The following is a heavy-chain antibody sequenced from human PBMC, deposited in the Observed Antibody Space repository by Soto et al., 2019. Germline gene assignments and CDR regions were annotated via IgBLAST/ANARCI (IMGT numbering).Heavy chain of an antibody. V-gene: IGHV3-23*01. J-gene: IGHJ4*02. D-gene: IGHD3-10*01. CDR2: ISGGGDTT. CDR3: AKGAVLDY. CDR1: GFTFNNYA. Sequence: GGSLRLSCAGSGFTFNNYAMTWVRQAPGKGPEWVSAISGGGDTTYYADSVKGRFTISRDNSKNTLYLQMNSLRAEDTAVYYCAKGAVLDYWGQGTLVTVSS.